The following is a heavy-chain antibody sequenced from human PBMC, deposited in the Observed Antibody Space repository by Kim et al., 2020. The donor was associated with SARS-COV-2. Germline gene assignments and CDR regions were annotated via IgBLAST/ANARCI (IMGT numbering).Heavy chain of an antibody. CDR3: AREGAGGSGSPDS. D-gene: IGHD3-10*01. Sequence: SETLSLTCNVSGASIISHYWTWIRQSPGKGLEWIGYVRYPRSTLSNPSLKDRVALSVDASKSQFFLKVHSVTTADTAVYYCAREGAGGSGSPDSWGQGTLVTVSS. V-gene: IGHV4-59*11. CDR2: VRYPRST. J-gene: IGHJ4*02. CDR1: GASIISHY.